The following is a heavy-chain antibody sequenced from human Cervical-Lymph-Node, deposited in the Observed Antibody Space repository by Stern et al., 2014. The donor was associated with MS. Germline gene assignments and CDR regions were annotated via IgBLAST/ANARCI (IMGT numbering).Heavy chain of an antibody. J-gene: IGHJ4*02. CDR1: GFTFSSYA. CDR2: ISYDGGTK. V-gene: IGHV3-30*04. Sequence: VQLVESGGGVVQPGRSLRLSCAASGFTFSSYAMYWVRQAPGKGLEWVTVISYDGGTKYYADSVKDRFTVSRDNSKSTFDLQMSSLRPEDTAVYYCARGRAIVGLDYWGQGTLVTVSS. D-gene: IGHD1-26*01. CDR3: ARGRAIVGLDY.